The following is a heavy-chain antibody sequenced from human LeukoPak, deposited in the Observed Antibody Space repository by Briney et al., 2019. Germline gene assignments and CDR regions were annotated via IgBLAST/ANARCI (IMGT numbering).Heavy chain of an antibody. CDR3: ARGVAGRVYYYYYYMDV. Sequence: ASVKVSCKASGYTFTGYYMHWVRQAPGQGLEWMGWISPYNGNTNYAQNLQGRVTMTTDTSTGTAYMELRSLRSDDTAVYYCARGVAGRVYYYYYYMDVWGKGTTVTVSS. D-gene: IGHD6-19*01. J-gene: IGHJ6*03. V-gene: IGHV1-18*04. CDR1: GYTFTGYY. CDR2: ISPYNGNT.